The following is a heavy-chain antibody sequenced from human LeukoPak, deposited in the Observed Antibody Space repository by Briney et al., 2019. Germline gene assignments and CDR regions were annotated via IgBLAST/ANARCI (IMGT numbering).Heavy chain of an antibody. CDR2: IIPIFGTA. CDR1: GGTFSSYA. Sequence: GASVKVSCKASGGTFSSYAISWVRQAPGQGLEWMGGIIPIFGTANYAQKFQGRVTITTDESTSTAYMELSSLRSEDTAVYYCARDLNPYYYDSGGYSGQNYYYYYMDVWGKGTTVTVSS. CDR3: ARDLNPYYYDSGGYSGQNYYYYYMDV. J-gene: IGHJ6*03. V-gene: IGHV1-69*05. D-gene: IGHD3-22*01.